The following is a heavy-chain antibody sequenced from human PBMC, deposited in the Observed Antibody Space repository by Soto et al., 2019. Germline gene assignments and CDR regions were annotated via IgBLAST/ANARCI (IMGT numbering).Heavy chain of an antibody. D-gene: IGHD3-10*02. J-gene: IGHJ6*02. CDR3: AHELSGYYYVMDV. CDR2: IYWNGNE. V-gene: IGHV2-5*01. Sequence: QITLRESGPSLVRPTQTLTLTCTFSGFSLTTSGVGVGWFRQPPGQALQWLALIYWNGNENYSPSLNNRLTFTKDTSKNQVVLTMTNVGPVDTATYSGAHELSGYYYVMDVWGQGTNVTVSS. CDR1: GFSLTTSGVG.